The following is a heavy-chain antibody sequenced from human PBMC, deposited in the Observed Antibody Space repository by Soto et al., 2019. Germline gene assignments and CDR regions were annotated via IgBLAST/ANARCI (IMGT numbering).Heavy chain of an antibody. J-gene: IGHJ4*02. CDR2: IYYSGRT. Sequence: PSATLSLTCTVSGGSISSGGYYWSWIRQHPGKGLEWIGYIYYSGRTYYNPSLKSRVTISVDTSKNQFSLKLSSVTAADTAVYYCARVGGAYSFVWGQGTLVTDSS. CDR3: ARVGGAYSFV. D-gene: IGHD5-18*01. CDR1: GGSISSGGYY. V-gene: IGHV4-31*03.